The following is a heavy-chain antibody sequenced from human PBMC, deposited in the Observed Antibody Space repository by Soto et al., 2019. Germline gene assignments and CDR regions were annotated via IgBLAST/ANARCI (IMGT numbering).Heavy chain of an antibody. Sequence: PGGSLRLSCAASGFTFSSYAMSWVRQAPGKGLEWVSVISGSGGGTYYADSVKGRFTISRDNSKNTLYLQMNSVRAEDTAVYYCAKPDYGSGAYYNPSFGSWGQGTLVTVSS. CDR2: ISGSGGGT. CDR1: GFTFSSYA. V-gene: IGHV3-23*01. J-gene: IGHJ4*02. D-gene: IGHD3-10*01. CDR3: AKPDYGSGAYYNPSFGS.